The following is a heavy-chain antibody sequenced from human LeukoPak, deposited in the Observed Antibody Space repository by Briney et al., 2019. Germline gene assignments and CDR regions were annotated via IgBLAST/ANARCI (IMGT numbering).Heavy chain of an antibody. CDR1: GFTFSSYA. J-gene: IGHJ5*02. Sequence: GGSLRLSCAASGFTFSSYAMHWVRQAPGKGLEWVAVISYDGSNKYYADSVKGRFTISRDNSKNTLYLQMNSLRAEDTAVYYCAREPTVVPANWFDPWGQGTLVTVSS. CDR3: AREPTVVPANWFDP. CDR2: ISYDGSNK. D-gene: IGHD2-2*01. V-gene: IGHV3-30-3*01.